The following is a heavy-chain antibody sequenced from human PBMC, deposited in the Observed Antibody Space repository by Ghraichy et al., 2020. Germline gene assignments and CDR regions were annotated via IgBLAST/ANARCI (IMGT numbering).Heavy chain of an antibody. D-gene: IGHD3-10*01. Sequence: SETLSLTCTVSGGSISSGSYYWSWIRQPAGKGLEWIGRIYTSGSTNYNPSLKSRVTISVDTSKNQFSLKLSSVTAADTAVYYCASMGYYYGSGSYYYYYYMDVWGKGTTVTVSS. CDR3: ASMGYYYGSGSYYYYYYMDV. J-gene: IGHJ6*03. V-gene: IGHV4-61*02. CDR2: IYTSGST. CDR1: GGSISSGSYY.